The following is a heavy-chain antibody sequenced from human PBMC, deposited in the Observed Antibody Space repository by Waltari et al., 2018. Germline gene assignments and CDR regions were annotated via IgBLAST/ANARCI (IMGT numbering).Heavy chain of an antibody. Sequence: QLQLQESGPGLVKPSETLSLTCTVSGCSISSSSYYWGWIRQPPGKGLEWIGSIYYSGSTYYNPSLKSRVTISVDTSKNQFSLKLSSVTAADTAVYYCARRASSPYYYGSGSYSYYFDYWGQGTLVTVSS. CDR1: GCSISSSSYY. CDR3: ARRASSPYYYGSGSYSYYFDY. D-gene: IGHD3-10*01. V-gene: IGHV4-39*01. CDR2: IYYSGST. J-gene: IGHJ4*02.